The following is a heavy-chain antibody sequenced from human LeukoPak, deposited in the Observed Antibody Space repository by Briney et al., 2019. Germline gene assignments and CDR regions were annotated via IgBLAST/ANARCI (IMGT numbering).Heavy chain of an antibody. V-gene: IGHV4-59*01. CDR3: ARDSHSVDTATPRGFDP. CDR1: GDSISSYF. D-gene: IGHD2-15*01. Sequence: SETLSLTCTVSGDSISSYFWSWIRQPPGKGLEWIGYFHDSGSANYNPSLKSRITMSVDTSKNQFSLKLRSVTAADTAVYYCARDSHSVDTATPRGFDPWGQGTLVTVSS. J-gene: IGHJ5*02. CDR2: FHDSGSA.